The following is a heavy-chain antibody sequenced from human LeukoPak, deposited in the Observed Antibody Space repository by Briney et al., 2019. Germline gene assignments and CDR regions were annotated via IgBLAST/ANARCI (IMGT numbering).Heavy chain of an antibody. CDR2: ISSSSSYI. CDR1: GFTFSSYS. D-gene: IGHD2-2*01. CDR3: ARDDGLIVVVPAALNY. J-gene: IGHJ4*02. V-gene: IGHV3-21*01. Sequence: GGSLRLSCAASGFTFSSYSMNWVRQAPGKGLEWVPSISSSSSYIYYADSVKGRFTISRDNAKNSLYLQMNSLRAEDTAVYYCARDDGLIVVVPAALNYWGQGTLVTVSS.